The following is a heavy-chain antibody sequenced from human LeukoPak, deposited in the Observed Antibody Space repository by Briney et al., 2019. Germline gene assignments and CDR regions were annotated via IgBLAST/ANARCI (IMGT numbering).Heavy chain of an antibody. V-gene: IGHV4-59*01. CDR1: GGSISSYY. CDR3: ARARQRDGGNREIFDY. D-gene: IGHD4-23*01. CDR2: IYYSGTT. J-gene: IGHJ4*02. Sequence: SETPSLTCTVSGGSISSYYWSWIRQPPGKGLEWLGYIYYSGTTNYNPSLKSRVTISVDTSKNQFSLKLSSVTAADTAVYYCARARQRDGGNREIFDYWGQGTLVTVSS.